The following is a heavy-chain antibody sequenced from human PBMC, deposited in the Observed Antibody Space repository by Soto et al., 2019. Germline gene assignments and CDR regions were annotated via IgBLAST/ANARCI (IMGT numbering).Heavy chain of an antibody. CDR1: GGSISSSSYY. D-gene: IGHD6-13*01. CDR3: AREQRYSSSWYSGYYGMDV. V-gene: IGHV4-61*01. Sequence: PSETLSLTCAVSGGSISSSSYYWGWIRQPPGKGLEWIGYIYYSGSTNYNPSLKSRVTISVDTSKNQFSLKLSSVTAADTAVYYCAREQRYSSSWYSGYYGMDVWGQGTTVTVSS. CDR2: IYYSGST. J-gene: IGHJ6*02.